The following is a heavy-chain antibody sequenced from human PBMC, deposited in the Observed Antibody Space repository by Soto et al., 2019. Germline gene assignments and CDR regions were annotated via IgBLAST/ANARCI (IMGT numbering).Heavy chain of an antibody. V-gene: IGHV3-74*01. J-gene: IGHJ4*02. Sequence: GLPRRRSWAASGSTFSSSWMNWSRQARGKGVVWVSRISNDGSNTYYAASVKGRFTISRDNAKNTLYLQMNSLRAEDSAAPSCAKAIAITGFAYWGQG. CDR3: AKAIAITGFAY. D-gene: IGHD1-20*01. CDR2: ISNDGSNT. CDR1: GSTFSSSW.